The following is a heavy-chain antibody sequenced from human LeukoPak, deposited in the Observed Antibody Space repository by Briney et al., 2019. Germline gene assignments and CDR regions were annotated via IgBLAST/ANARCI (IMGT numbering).Heavy chain of an antibody. CDR1: GFTFSSYN. D-gene: IGHD2-21*01. V-gene: IGHV3-48*01. Sequence: GGSLRLSCAASGFTFSSYNMNWVRQAPGKGLEWVSYISSSSSTIYYADSVKGRFTISRDNAKNSLYLQMNSLRAEDTAVYYCARVNTLVVPYFDYWGQGTLVTVSS. J-gene: IGHJ4*02. CDR2: ISSSSSTI. CDR3: ARVNTLVVPYFDY.